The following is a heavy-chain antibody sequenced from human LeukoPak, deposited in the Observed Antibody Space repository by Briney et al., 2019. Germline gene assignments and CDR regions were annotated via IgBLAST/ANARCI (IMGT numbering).Heavy chain of an antibody. V-gene: IGHV4-34*01. CDR1: GGSFSGYY. J-gene: IGHJ4*02. Sequence: SETLSLTCAVYGGSFSGYYWSWIRQPPGKGLEWIGEINHSGSTNYNPSLKSRVTISVDTSKNQFSLKLSSVTAADTAVYYCAGTRRSGKGRYFDYWGQGTLVTVSS. D-gene: IGHD2-15*01. CDR3: AGTRRSGKGRYFDY. CDR2: INHSGST.